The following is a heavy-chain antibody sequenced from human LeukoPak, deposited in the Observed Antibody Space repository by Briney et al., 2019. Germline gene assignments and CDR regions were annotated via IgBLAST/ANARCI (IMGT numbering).Heavy chain of an antibody. Sequence: SQTLSLTCTVSGGYISSGSYYWSWTRQPAGKGLEWIGRIYTSGSTNYNPSLKSRVTISVDTSKNQFSLKLSSVTAADTAVYYCARDRDSYYYYMDVWGKGTTVTVSS. CDR3: ARDRDSYYYYMDV. V-gene: IGHV4-61*02. J-gene: IGHJ6*03. CDR2: IYTSGST. CDR1: GGYISSGSYY.